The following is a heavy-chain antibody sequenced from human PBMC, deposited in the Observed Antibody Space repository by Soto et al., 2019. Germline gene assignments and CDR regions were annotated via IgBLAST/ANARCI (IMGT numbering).Heavy chain of an antibody. J-gene: IGHJ4*02. CDR3: ARDLSGPLDY. V-gene: IGHV3-33*01. CDR2: IWYDGSNK. CDR1: GFTFSNYG. D-gene: IGHD3-16*01. Sequence: QVQLVESGGGVVQPGRSLRLSCAASGFTFSNYGMHWVRQALGKGLEWVAGIWYDGSNKFYADSVKGRFTISRDTSKNTLYLQMNSLRVEDTAVYYCARDLSGPLDYWGQGTLVTVSS.